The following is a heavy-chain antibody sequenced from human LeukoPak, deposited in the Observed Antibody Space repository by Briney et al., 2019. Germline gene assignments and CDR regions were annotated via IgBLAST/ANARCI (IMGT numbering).Heavy chain of an antibody. CDR3: ASFYQAYYFDY. CDR2: IYYSGST. J-gene: IGHJ4*02. CDR1: GGSISSGDYY. V-gene: IGHV4-30-4*01. D-gene: IGHD2-21*01. Sequence: SETLSLTCTVSGGSISSGDYYWSWIRQPPGKGLEWIGYIYYSGSTFYSPSLKSRVTISVDTSKNQFSLKLSSVTAADTAVYYCASFYQAYYFDYWGQGTLVTVSS.